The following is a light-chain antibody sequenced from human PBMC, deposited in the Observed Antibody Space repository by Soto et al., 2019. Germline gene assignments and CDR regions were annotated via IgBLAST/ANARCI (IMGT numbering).Light chain of an antibody. Sequence: DIQMTQSPSSLSASVGDRVNITCRASQTIGRNLNWYQRRLGKAPKLLLFAASSLQSGVPSRFCGGGSGTEFTLTISNLQPEDFATYCCQQSYSSPLTFGGGTKVEI. CDR2: AAS. CDR1: QTIGRN. V-gene: IGKV1-39*01. CDR3: QQSYSSPLT. J-gene: IGKJ4*01.